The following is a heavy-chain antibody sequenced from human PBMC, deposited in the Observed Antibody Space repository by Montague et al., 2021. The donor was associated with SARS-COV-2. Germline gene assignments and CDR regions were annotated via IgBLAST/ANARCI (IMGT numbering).Heavy chain of an antibody. CDR2: ISTISSYI. CDR3: ARGDYWGSLDY. Sequence: SLRLSCAASGFTFSSYSMNWVRQAPGKGLEWVSPISTISSYIYYADSVKGRFTISRDNAKNSLYLQMNSLRAEDTAVYYCARGDYWGSLDYWGRGALVTVSS. D-gene: IGHD7-27*01. V-gene: IGHV3-21*01. CDR1: GFTFSSYS. J-gene: IGHJ4*02.